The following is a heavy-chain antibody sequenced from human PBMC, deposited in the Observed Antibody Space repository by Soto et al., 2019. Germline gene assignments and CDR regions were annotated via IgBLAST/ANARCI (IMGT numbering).Heavy chain of an antibody. CDR3: ARDLIAVAGTGRFDH. D-gene: IGHD6-13*01. J-gene: IGHJ4*02. CDR1: GYTFSSYC. CDR2: INPSGGST. Sequence: ASVKVSCKASGYTFSSYCMNWVRQAPGQGLEWLGIINPSGGSTSYAQKFQGRVTMTRDTSTSTVYMALSSLRSEDTAVYYCARDLIAVAGTGRFDHCVQGTLVTVPS. V-gene: IGHV1-46*03.